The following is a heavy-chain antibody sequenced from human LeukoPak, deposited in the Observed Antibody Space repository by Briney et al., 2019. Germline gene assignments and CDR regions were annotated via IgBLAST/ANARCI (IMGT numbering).Heavy chain of an antibody. J-gene: IGHJ4*02. V-gene: IGHV4-34*01. Sequence: PSETLSLTCAVCGGSFSGYYWSWIRQPPGKGLEWIGEINHSGSTNYNPSLKSRVTISVDTSKNQFSLKLSSVTAADTAVYYCARGADSSSSADYWGQGTLVTVSS. CDR2: INHSGST. CDR3: ARGADSSSSADY. D-gene: IGHD6-6*01. CDR1: GGSFSGYY.